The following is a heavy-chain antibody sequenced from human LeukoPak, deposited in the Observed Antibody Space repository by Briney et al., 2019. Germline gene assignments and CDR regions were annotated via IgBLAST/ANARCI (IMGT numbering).Heavy chain of an antibody. CDR3: ARAGIAARLFWFDP. CDR2: IIPIFGTA. D-gene: IGHD6-6*01. CDR1: GGTFSSYA. V-gene: IGHV1-69*13. Sequence: ASVKVSYKASGGTFSSYAISWVRQAPGQGVEWMGGIIPIFGTANYAQKFQGRVTITADESTSTAYMELSSLRSEDTAVYYCARAGIAARLFWFDPWGQGTLVTVSS. J-gene: IGHJ5*02.